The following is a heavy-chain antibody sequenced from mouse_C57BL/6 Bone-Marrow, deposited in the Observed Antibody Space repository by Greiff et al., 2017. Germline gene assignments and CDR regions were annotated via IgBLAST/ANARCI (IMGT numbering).Heavy chain of an antibody. CDR2: INPNNGGT. J-gene: IGHJ3*01. CDR3: ARSYDGYPSGFAY. V-gene: IGHV1-22*01. CDR1: GYTFTDYN. D-gene: IGHD2-3*01. Sequence: VQLQQSGPELVKPGASVKMSCKASGYTFTDYNMHWVKQSPGKSLEWIGYINPNNGGTSYNQKFKGKATLTVNKSSSTAYMELRSLTSEDSAVYYCARSYDGYPSGFAYWGQGTLVTVSA.